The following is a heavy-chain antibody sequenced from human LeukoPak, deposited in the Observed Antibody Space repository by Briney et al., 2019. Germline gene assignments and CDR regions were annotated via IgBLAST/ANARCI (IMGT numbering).Heavy chain of an antibody. J-gene: IGHJ5*02. CDR1: GGSISSYY. D-gene: IGHD4-11*01. V-gene: IGHV4-59*01. Sequence: SETLSLTCTVSGGSISSYYWSWIRQPPGKGLEWIGYIYYSGSTNYNPSLKSRVTISVDTSKNQFSLKLSSVTAADTAVYYCARAVMTTVTNWFDPWGQGTLVTVSS. CDR2: IYYSGST. CDR3: ARAVMTTVTNWFDP.